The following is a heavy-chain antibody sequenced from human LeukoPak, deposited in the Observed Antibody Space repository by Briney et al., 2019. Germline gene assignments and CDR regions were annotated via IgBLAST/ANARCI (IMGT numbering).Heavy chain of an antibody. J-gene: IGHJ4*02. CDR2: IIPILGIA. CDR3: ARVSCSGGSCY. V-gene: IGHV1-69*04. Sequence: ASVKVSCKASGGTFSSYAISWVRQAPGQGLEWMGRIIPILGIAIYAQKFQGRVTITADKSTSTAYMELSSLRSEDTAVYYCARVSCSGGSCYWGQGTLVTVSS. CDR1: GGTFSSYA. D-gene: IGHD2-15*01.